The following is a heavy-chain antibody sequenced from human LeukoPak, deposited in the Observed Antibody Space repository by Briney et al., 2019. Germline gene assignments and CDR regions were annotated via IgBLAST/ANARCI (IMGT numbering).Heavy chain of an antibody. CDR3: ARERITMVRGVYYYYGMDV. V-gene: IGHV3-33*01. D-gene: IGHD3-10*01. Sequence: GGSLRLSCAASGFTFSSYGMHWVRQAPGKGLEWVAVIWYDGSNKYYADSVKGRFTISRDNSKNTLYLQMNSLRAEDTAVYYCARERITMVRGVYYYYGMDVWGQGTTVTVSS. CDR1: GFTFSSYG. J-gene: IGHJ6*02. CDR2: IWYDGSNK.